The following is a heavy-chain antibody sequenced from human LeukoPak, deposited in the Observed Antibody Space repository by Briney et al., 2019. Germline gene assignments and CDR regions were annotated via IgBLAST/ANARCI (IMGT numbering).Heavy chain of an antibody. J-gene: IGHJ4*02. Sequence: SETLSLTCTASGGSIINSNYYWGWIRQPPGKGLEWIGSIYYSGSTYNNPSLKSRVTISVDTSKNQFSLKLSSVTAADTAVYYCARAAGGSLDWGQGTLVTVSS. CDR2: IYYSGST. D-gene: IGHD1-26*01. CDR3: ARAAGGSLD. CDR1: GGSIINSNYY. V-gene: IGHV4-39*07.